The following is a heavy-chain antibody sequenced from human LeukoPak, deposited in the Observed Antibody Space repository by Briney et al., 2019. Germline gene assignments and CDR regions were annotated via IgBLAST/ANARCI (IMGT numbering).Heavy chain of an antibody. Sequence: GSLRLSCAASGFTFSSYEMNWIRQPPGKGLEWIGSIYYSGSTYYNPSLKSRVTISVDTSKNQFSLKLSSVTAADTAVYYCARGAVYYDSSGYFFDYWGQGTLVTVSS. CDR2: IYYSGST. CDR3: ARGAVYYDSSGYFFDY. D-gene: IGHD3-22*01. V-gene: IGHV4-39*07. CDR1: GFTFSSYE. J-gene: IGHJ4*02.